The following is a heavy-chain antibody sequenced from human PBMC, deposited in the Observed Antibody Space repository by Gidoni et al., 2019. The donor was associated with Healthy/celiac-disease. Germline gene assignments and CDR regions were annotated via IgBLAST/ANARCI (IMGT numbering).Heavy chain of an antibody. Sequence: EVQLVESGGGLIQPGGSLRLSCAASGFTVSSNYMSWVRQAPGKGLEWVSVIYSGGSTYYADSVKGRFTISRDNSKNTLYLQMNSLRAEDTAVYYCARDITMVREDYYGMDVWGQGTTVTVSS. J-gene: IGHJ6*02. V-gene: IGHV3-53*01. CDR1: GFTVSSNY. CDR2: IYSGGST. D-gene: IGHD3-10*01. CDR3: ARDITMVREDYYGMDV.